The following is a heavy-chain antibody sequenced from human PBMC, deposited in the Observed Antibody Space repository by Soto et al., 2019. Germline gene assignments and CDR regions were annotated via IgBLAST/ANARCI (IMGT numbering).Heavy chain of an antibody. D-gene: IGHD3-10*01. Sequence: SETLSLTCTVSGGSISSYYWSWIRQPPGKGLEWIGYIYYSGSTNYNPSLKSRVTISVDTSKNQFSLKLSSVTAADTAVYYCAATYYYGSGSTYWGQGTLVTVSS. CDR3: AATYYYGSGSTY. CDR2: IYYSGST. V-gene: IGHV4-59*08. J-gene: IGHJ4*02. CDR1: GGSISSYY.